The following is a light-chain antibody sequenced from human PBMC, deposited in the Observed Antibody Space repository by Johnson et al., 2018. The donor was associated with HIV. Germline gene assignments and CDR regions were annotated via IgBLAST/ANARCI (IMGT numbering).Light chain of an antibody. CDR1: SSNIGNNY. J-gene: IGLJ1*01. Sequence: QSVLTQPPSVSAAPGQKVTISCSGSSSNIGNNYVSWYQQLPGTAPKLLIHENNMRPSGIPDRFSGSKSGTSATLGITGLQTGDEADYYCGTWDSSLSAGFFGTATKVTVL. CDR2: ENN. CDR3: GTWDSSLSAGF. V-gene: IGLV1-51*02.